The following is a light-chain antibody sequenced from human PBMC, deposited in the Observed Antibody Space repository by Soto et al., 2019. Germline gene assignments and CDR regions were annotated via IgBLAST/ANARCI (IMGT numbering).Light chain of an antibody. CDR3: ISYTSSSTSYV. CDR2: EVS. Sequence: QSALTQPAPVSGSPGQSITISCTGTGSDVGGYNYVAWYQQHPGKVPRLMIYEVSNRPSGVSNRFSGSKSGSTASLTISGLQAEDEADYYCISYTSSSTSYVFGTGTKVTVL. V-gene: IGLV2-14*01. CDR1: GSDVGGYNY. J-gene: IGLJ1*01.